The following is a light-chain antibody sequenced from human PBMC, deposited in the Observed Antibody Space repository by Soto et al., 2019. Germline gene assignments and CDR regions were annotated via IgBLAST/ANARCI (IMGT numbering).Light chain of an antibody. CDR1: QSVNSY. J-gene: IGKJ4*01. Sequence: EIVMSQSPATLSVSPGERATLSCRASQSVNSYLAWYQQKPGQAPRLLIKGASTRATGIPARFSGSGSGTEFTLTISSLQSEDFAVYYCQQYIYWPHGSFGGGTKVEI. CDR2: GAS. CDR3: QQYIYWPHGS. V-gene: IGKV3D-15*01.